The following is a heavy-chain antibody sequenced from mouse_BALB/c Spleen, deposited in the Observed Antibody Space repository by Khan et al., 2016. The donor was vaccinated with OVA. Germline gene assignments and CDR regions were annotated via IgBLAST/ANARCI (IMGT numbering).Heavy chain of an antibody. Sequence: VQLQQPGPDLVKPGASVTMSCKASGYTFTNDVMHWVKQKLGQGHEWIGYIHPDNDGIRYNATFKGKATMTSDKSSSTAYMEHSSLSSKDSAVYDSAREESNRDVSFAYWGQGTQVTVSA. CDR1: GYTFTNDV. J-gene: IGHJ3*01. CDR2: IHPDNDGI. CDR3: AREESNRDVSFAY. D-gene: IGHD4-1*01. V-gene: IGHV1S136*01.